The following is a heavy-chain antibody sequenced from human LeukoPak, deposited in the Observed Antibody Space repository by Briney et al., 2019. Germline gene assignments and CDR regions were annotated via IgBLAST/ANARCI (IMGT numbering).Heavy chain of an antibody. CDR1: GFTFSDYY. Sequence: PGGSLRLSCASGFTFSDYYMGWIRQAPGKGLEWVSHISSSGSTRYYADSVKGRFTISRDNAKNSLYLQMNSLRAEDTAVYYCAIGQYHSTDYGGFLDAFDIWGQGTMVTVSS. J-gene: IGHJ3*02. CDR3: AIGQYHSTDYGGFLDAFDI. D-gene: IGHD4-23*01. V-gene: IGHV3-11*01. CDR2: ISSSGSTR.